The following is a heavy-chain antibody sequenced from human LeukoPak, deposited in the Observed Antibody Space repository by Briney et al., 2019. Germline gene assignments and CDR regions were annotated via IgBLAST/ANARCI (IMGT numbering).Heavy chain of an antibody. CDR2: ISWNSGSI. J-gene: IGHJ4*02. Sequence: PGRSLRLSCAASGFTFDDYAMHWVRQAPGKGLEWVSGISWNSGSIGYADSVKGRFTISRDNAKNSLYLQMNSLRAEDTALYYCAKGQYTYSSGWTTFDYWGQGTLVTVSS. D-gene: IGHD6-19*01. CDR3: AKGQYTYSSGWTTFDY. V-gene: IGHV3-9*01. CDR1: GFTFDDYA.